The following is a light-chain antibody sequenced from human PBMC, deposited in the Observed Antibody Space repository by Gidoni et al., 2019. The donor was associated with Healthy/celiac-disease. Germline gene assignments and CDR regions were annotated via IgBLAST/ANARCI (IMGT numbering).Light chain of an antibody. Sequence: IVMTQSPATLSVSPGERATLSCRASQSVSSNLAWYQQKPGQAPRLLIYGASIRATGIPARFSGSGSGTELTLTISILQSEDFAVYYCQQYNNWPSITFGPGTKVDIK. V-gene: IGKV3D-15*03. CDR3: QQYNNWPSIT. J-gene: IGKJ3*01. CDR1: QSVSSN. CDR2: GAS.